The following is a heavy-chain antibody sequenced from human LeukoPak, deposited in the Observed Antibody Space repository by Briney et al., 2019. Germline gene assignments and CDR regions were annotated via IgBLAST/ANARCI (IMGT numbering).Heavy chain of an antibody. CDR1: GFTFSSYS. J-gene: IGHJ6*02. CDR3: AKGYGDPYGMDV. Sequence: GGSLRLSCAASGFTFSSYSMTWVRQAPGKGLEWVSAISGSGGSTYYADSVKGRFTISRDNSKNTLYLQMNSLRAEDTAVYYCAKGYGDPYGMDVWGQGTTVTVSS. CDR2: ISGSGGST. V-gene: IGHV3-23*01. D-gene: IGHD4-17*01.